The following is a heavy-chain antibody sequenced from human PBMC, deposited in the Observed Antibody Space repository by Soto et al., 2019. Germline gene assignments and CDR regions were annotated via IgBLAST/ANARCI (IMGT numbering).Heavy chain of an antibody. CDR1: GFTFSSYA. V-gene: IGHV3-23*01. Sequence: GGSLRLSCAASGFTFSSYAMSWVRQAPEKGLEWVSAISGSGGSTYYADSVKGRFTISRDNSKNTLYLQMNSLRAEDTAVYYCAKRGIVVVPAAIITDRVAVADDYYYYMDVWGKGTTVTVSS. D-gene: IGHD2-2*01. J-gene: IGHJ6*03. CDR2: ISGSGGST. CDR3: AKRGIVVVPAAIITDRVAVADDYYYYMDV.